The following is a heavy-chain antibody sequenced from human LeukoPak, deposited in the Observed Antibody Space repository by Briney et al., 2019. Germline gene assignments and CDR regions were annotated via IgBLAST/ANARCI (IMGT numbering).Heavy chain of an antibody. D-gene: IGHD3-10*01. CDR3: ASLKRGYYGSGSYYTLDY. CDR1: GGSFSGYY. CDR2: INYSGST. V-gene: IGHV4-34*01. Sequence: SETPSLTCAVYGGSFSGYYWSWIRQPPGKGLEWIGEINYSGSTNYNASLKSRVTISADTSKHQFSLKLSSLTAADTAVYYCASLKRGYYGSGSYYTLDYWGQGTLVTVSS. J-gene: IGHJ4*02.